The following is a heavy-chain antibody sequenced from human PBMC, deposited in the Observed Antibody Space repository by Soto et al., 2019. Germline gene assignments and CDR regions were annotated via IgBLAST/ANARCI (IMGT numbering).Heavy chain of an antibody. CDR1: GFTFSSYG. V-gene: IGHV3-30*18. J-gene: IGHJ6*02. CDR3: AKVGSYSSGWYMGDYYYGMDV. CDR2: ISYDGSNK. D-gene: IGHD6-19*01. Sequence: QVQLVESGGGVVQPGRSLRLSCAASGFTFSSYGMHWVRQAPGKGLEWVAVISYDGSNKYYADSVKGRFTISRDNSKNTLYLQMNRLRAEDTAVYYCAKVGSYSSGWYMGDYYYGMDVWGQGTTVTVSS.